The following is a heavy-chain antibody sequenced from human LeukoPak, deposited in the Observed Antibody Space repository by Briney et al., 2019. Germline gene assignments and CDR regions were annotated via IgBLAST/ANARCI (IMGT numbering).Heavy chain of an antibody. J-gene: IGHJ3*02. Sequence: ASVKVSCKASGYTFTSYYMHWVRQAPGQGLEWMGIINPSGGGTSYAQKFQGRVTMTRDTSTSTVHMELSSLRSEDTAVYYCARSSANDFWSGYTKSVDAFDIWGQGTMVTVSS. CDR2: INPSGGGT. V-gene: IGHV1-46*01. CDR1: GYTFTSYY. CDR3: ARSSANDFWSGYTKSVDAFDI. D-gene: IGHD3-3*01.